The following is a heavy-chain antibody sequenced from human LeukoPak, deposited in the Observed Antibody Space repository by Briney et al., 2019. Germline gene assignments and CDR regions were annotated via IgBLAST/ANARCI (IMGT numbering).Heavy chain of an antibody. CDR3: ARDRDLRWFYY. D-gene: IGHD2-21*01. CDR2: IYNSGST. CDR1: GYSMSSTFS. J-gene: IGHJ4*02. Sequence: SETLSLTCTVSGYSMSSTFSWGWILQPPGKGLEWIGSIYNSGSTYYNPSLKSRVTMSVDTSKNQFSLKLNSVTAADTAVYYCARDRDLRWFYYWGQGTLVTVSS. V-gene: IGHV4-38-2*02.